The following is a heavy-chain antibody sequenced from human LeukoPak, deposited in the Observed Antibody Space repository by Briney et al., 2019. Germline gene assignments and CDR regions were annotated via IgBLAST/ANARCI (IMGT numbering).Heavy chain of an antibody. Sequence: GGSLRLSCAASGFTFSSYAMSWVRQAPGKGLEWVSGISGGGGSTYYADSVKGRFTISRDNSKNTLYLQMNSLRGEDTAVYYCAKDREGTIADYFDYWGQGTLVTVSS. J-gene: IGHJ4*02. CDR3: AKDREGTIADYFDY. V-gene: IGHV3-23*01. D-gene: IGHD1-7*01. CDR1: GFTFSSYA. CDR2: ISGGGGST.